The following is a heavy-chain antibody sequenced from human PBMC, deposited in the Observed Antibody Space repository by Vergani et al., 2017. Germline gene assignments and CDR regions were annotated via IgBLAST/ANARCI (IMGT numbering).Heavy chain of an antibody. J-gene: IGHJ6*02. CDR3: ARNEHDYGGNEPASRMDV. V-gene: IGHV1-69*13. D-gene: IGHD4-23*01. Sequence: QVQLVQSGAEVKKPGSSVKVSCKASGVTFSGYGISWVRQAPGQGLEWMGRIIPIFGAPNYAQKFQGRVTLTADESTSTVYMEVSRLTYEDTAVYYCARNEHDYGGNEPASRMDVCGLRTTVCVS. CDR2: IIPIFGAP. CDR1: GVTFSGYG.